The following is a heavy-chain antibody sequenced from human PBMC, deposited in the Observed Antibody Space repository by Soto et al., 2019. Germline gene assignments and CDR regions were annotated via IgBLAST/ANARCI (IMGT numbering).Heavy chain of an antibody. CDR3: VRDGTKTVRVWFDP. Sequence: SETLSLTCTVSGASNSGFYLSWIRKSAGKGLEWIGRIYATGTTDYNPSLKSRVMMSVDTSKKQLSMKLRSVTAEDTAVYYCVRDGTKTVRVWFDPWDQGISVTVSS. CDR1: GASNSGFY. CDR2: IYATGTT. V-gene: IGHV4-4*07. J-gene: IGHJ5*02. D-gene: IGHD1-1*01.